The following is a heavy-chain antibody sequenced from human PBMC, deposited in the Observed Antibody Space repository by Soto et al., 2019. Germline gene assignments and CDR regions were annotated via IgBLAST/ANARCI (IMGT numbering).Heavy chain of an antibody. CDR2: IHSDGSRT. Sequence: EVQLVESGGGLVQRGGSLRLSCAASGFTFDYYWMHWVRQAPGRGLVWVSHIHSDGSRTTYADSVKGRLTSSRDNAKNTVYLQMNSLRAEDTAVTYCARGDKGGFDLWGQGTTVTVSS. J-gene: IGHJ3*01. CDR3: ARGDKGGFDL. CDR1: GFTFDYYW. V-gene: IGHV3-74*01. D-gene: IGHD2-21*02.